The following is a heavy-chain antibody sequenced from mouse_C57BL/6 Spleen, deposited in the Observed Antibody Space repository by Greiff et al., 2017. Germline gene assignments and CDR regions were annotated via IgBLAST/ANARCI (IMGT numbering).Heavy chain of an antibody. CDR1: GYTFTSYW. J-gene: IGHJ1*03. Sequence: QVQLQQPGAELVKPGASVKLSCKASGYTFTSYWMHWVKQRPGQGLEWIGMIHPNSGSTNYNEKFKSKATLTVDKSSRTAYMQLSSLTSEDSAVYYCARNGGDGTTVDWYFDVWGTGTTVTVSS. D-gene: IGHD1-1*01. V-gene: IGHV1-64*01. CDR2: IHPNSGST. CDR3: ARNGGDGTTVDWYFDV.